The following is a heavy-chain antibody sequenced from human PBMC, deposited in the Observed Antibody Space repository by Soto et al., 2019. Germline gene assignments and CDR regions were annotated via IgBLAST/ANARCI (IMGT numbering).Heavy chain of an antibody. J-gene: IGHJ4*02. V-gene: IGHV3-21*01. CDR3: EREAVSTVPPS. CDR1: GFAFNVYS. D-gene: IGHD1-1*01. CDR2: INTNSAYI. Sequence: VQLVESGGGLVNPGGSLRLSCAASGFAFNVYSMNWVRQAPGKGLEWVSSINTNSAYISYADSVKGRFTISRDNSRNSLYLQMHNLRAEDTAVYYCEREAVSTVPPSWGQGTLVTVSA.